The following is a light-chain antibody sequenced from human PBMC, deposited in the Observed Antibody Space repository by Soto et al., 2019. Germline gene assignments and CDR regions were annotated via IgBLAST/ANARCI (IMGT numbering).Light chain of an antibody. J-gene: IGKJ2*01. V-gene: IGKV3-20*01. Sequence: IVLTQSPGTLSLSPGERVTLSCRASQSVHNNYLAWYQHKPGQAPRLLIYGASTRATGISDRFSGSGFGTDFTLTISRLEPEDVGVFYCHLYNRSPYNFGQGTKLEIK. CDR1: QSVHNNY. CDR2: GAS. CDR3: HLYNRSPYN.